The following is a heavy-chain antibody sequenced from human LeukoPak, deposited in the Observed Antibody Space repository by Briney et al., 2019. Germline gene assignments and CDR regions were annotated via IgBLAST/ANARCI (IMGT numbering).Heavy chain of an antibody. V-gene: IGHV4-31*03. CDR3: AREPRITMVRGVIIGYFDY. CDR2: IYYSGST. Sequence: SQTLSLTCTVSGGSISSGGYYWGWIRQHPGKGLEWIGYIYYSGSTYYNPSLKSRVTLSVDTSKNQFSLKLSSVTAADTAVYYCAREPRITMVRGVIIGYFDYWGQGTLVTVSS. CDR1: GGSISSGGYY. D-gene: IGHD3-10*01. J-gene: IGHJ4*02.